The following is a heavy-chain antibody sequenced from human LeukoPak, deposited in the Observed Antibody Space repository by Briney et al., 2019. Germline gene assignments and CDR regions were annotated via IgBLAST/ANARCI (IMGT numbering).Heavy chain of an antibody. CDR1: GFTFSTYA. D-gene: IGHD3-16*01. V-gene: IGHV3-23*01. J-gene: IGHJ4*02. Sequence: GGSLRLSCAASGFTFSTYAISWGRQAPGKGLEWVSAISAGGGRTYYADSVKGRVTISRDNSKNTLFLQMNSLRAEDTAVYYCAKDYVGAASIDYWGQGTLVTVSS. CDR3: AKDYVGAASIDY. CDR2: ISAGGGRT.